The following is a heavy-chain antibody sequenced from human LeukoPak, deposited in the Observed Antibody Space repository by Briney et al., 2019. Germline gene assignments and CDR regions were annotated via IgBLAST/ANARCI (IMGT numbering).Heavy chain of an antibody. CDR3: ARGRAYYDILTGYRAGKYFDY. Sequence: SETLSLTCAVYGGSFSGYYWSWIRQPPGKGLEWIGEINHSGSTNYNPSLKSRVTISVDTSKNQFSLKLSSVTAADTAVYYCARGRAYYDILTGYRAGKYFDYWGQGTLVTVSS. CDR2: INHSGST. CDR1: GGSFSGYY. D-gene: IGHD3-9*01. V-gene: IGHV4-34*01. J-gene: IGHJ4*02.